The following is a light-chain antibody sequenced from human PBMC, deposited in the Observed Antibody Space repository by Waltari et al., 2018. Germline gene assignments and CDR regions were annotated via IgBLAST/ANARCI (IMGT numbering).Light chain of an antibody. CDR2: GPD. Sequence: LTQDPSLSVALGQTVRITCQGDSLRRYYASWYQQRPGQAPILVLYGPDNRPSGIPDRFSGSTSGNTASLTITGAQAEDEADYYCHSRETFSTRLFGGGTRLTV. V-gene: IGLV3-19*01. J-gene: IGLJ2*01. CDR1: SLRRYY. CDR3: HSRETFSTRL.